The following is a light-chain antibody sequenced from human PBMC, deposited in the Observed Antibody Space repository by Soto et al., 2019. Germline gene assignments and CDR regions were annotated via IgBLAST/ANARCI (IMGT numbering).Light chain of an antibody. Sequence: DIALTQTRLSSPVTLGQPASIACRSRQSLVHIDGNIYFNWLQQRPGQPLTLLSYKISNRFPGVPDRFSCSAAGTDFTQKISRVEAEDVGVYYCMQATQSYTFGQGTRLEIK. J-gene: IGKJ2*01. V-gene: IGKV2-24*01. CDR3: MQATQSYT. CDR2: KIS. CDR1: QSLVHIDGNIY.